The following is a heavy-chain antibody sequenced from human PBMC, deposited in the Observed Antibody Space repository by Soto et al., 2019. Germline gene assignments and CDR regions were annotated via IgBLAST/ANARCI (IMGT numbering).Heavy chain of an antibody. Sequence: QVQLQESGPGLVKPSETLSLTCTVSGGSISSYYWSWIRQPPGKGLEWIGYIYYSGSTNYNPSLXSXVXIXXDTTKNHSSPNLSSVTAADTAVYYAARRYRSAFDIWGQGRMVTVSS. CDR3: ARRYRSAFDI. CDR2: IYYSGST. CDR1: GGSISSYY. V-gene: IGHV4-59*08. D-gene: IGHD1-26*01. J-gene: IGHJ3*02.